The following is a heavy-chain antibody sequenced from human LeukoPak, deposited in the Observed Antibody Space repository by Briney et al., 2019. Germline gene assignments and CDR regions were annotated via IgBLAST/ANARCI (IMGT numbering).Heavy chain of an antibody. Sequence: SETLSLTCTVSGGPISTYYWSWIRQSPGKGLEWIADISASGGTTYNPSLESRVTVSIDSSKNQFSLKLSSVTAADTAVFYCARSPHNSAWYEKWFDPWGQGTLVTVSS. CDR3: ARSPHNSAWYEKWFDP. V-gene: IGHV4-4*08. CDR1: GGPISTYY. J-gene: IGHJ5*02. CDR2: ISASGGT. D-gene: IGHD6-19*01.